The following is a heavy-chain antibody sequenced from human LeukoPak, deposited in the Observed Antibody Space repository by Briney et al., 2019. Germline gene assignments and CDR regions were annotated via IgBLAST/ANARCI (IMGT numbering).Heavy chain of an antibody. CDR1: GGSISTYS. CDR3: VRGYQLLPDAFDI. J-gene: IGHJ3*02. CDR2: ISYSGGT. Sequence: SETLSLTCTVSGGSISTYSWIYIRQPPGKGLEWIGNISYSGGTKYNPSLKSRVTISLDTSKNQFSLKLSSVTAADTAVYYCVRGYQLLPDAFDIWGQGTMVTVSS. V-gene: IGHV4-59*01. D-gene: IGHD2-2*01.